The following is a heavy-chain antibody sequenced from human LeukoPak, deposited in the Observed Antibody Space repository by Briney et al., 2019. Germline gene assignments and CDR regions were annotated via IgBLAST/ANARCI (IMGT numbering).Heavy chain of an antibody. Sequence: GGSLRLSCTASGFTFGDYAMSWVRQAPGKGLEWVSSLSGSGASTFYADSVKGRFTISRDNSKNTLSLQMSSLRAEDTAVYFCAKYLGKYSYGYSGLDYWGQGTLVTVSS. D-gene: IGHD5-18*01. CDR2: LSGSGAST. J-gene: IGHJ4*02. CDR1: GFTFGDYA. V-gene: IGHV3-23*01. CDR3: AKYLGKYSYGYSGLDY.